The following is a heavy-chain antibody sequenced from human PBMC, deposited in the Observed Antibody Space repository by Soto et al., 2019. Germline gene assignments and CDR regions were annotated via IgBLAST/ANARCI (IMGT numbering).Heavy chain of an antibody. V-gene: IGHV3-53*01. CDR2: IYSGGST. CDR1: GFTVSSNY. CDR3: ARAIDELELDY. J-gene: IGHJ4*02. D-gene: IGHD1-7*01. Sequence: GGSLRLSCAASGFTVSSNYMSWVRQAPGKGLEWVSVIYSGGSTYYADSVKGRFTISRDNSKNTLYLQMNSLRAEDTAVYYCARAIDELELDYWGQGTLVTVSS.